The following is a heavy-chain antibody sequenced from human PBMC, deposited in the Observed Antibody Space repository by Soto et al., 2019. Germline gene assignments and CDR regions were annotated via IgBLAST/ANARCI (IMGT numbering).Heavy chain of an antibody. V-gene: IGHV4-59*01. D-gene: IGHD3-10*01. CDR3: GGIGGGGE. CDR1: GGSISGYF. Sequence: QVQLQESGPGLVKPSETLSLTCTVSGGSISGYFWSWIRQPPGKGLQWMGYIHYSGSTKYNPSLKGRVPMSLDTSKNQFPLTLAPGPAGDTAVYYWGGIGGGGEWGQGTLVTVSS. J-gene: IGHJ4*02. CDR2: IHYSGST.